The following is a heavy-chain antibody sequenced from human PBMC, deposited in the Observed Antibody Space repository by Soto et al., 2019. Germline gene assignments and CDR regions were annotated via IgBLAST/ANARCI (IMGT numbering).Heavy chain of an antibody. V-gene: IGHV3-74*01. CDR2: INSDGSST. D-gene: IGHD6-13*01. CDR3: ARARAIAAAGISWFDP. Sequence: EVQLVESGGGLVQPGGSLRLSCAASGFTFSSYWMHWVRQAPGKGLVWVSRINSDGSSTSHADSVKGRFTISRDNAKNTLYLQMNSLRAEDTAVYYCARARAIAAAGISWFDPWGQGTLVTVSS. J-gene: IGHJ5*02. CDR1: GFTFSSYW.